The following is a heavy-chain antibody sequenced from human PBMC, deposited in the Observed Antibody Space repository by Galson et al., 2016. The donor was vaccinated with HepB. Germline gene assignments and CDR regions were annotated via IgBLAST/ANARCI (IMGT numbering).Heavy chain of an antibody. CDR1: GFNISSHG. CDR2: IWYDGSNK. Sequence: SLRLSCAASGFNISSHGMHWVRQAPGKGLEWVTVIWYDGSNKYYADSVKGRFTISRDISKNTLYLQMNSLRAEDTAVYYCARGGIAYNSPNDYWGQGTLVTVSS. CDR3: ARGGIAYNSPNDY. J-gene: IGHJ4*02. V-gene: IGHV3-33*01. D-gene: IGHD5-24*01.